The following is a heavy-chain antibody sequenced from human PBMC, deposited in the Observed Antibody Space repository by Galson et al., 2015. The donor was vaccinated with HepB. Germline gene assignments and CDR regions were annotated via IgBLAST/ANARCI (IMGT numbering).Heavy chain of an antibody. J-gene: IGHJ5*02. D-gene: IGHD2-2*01. Sequence: SVKVSCKASGYTFTSYGISWVRQAPGQGLEWMGWISAYNGNTNYAQKLQGRVTMTTDTSASTAYMELRSLRSDDTAVYYCARDNSYCSSTSCHEGWFDPWGQGTLVTVSS. CDR2: ISAYNGNT. CDR3: ARDNSYCSSTSCHEGWFDP. CDR1: GYTFTSYG. V-gene: IGHV1-18*04.